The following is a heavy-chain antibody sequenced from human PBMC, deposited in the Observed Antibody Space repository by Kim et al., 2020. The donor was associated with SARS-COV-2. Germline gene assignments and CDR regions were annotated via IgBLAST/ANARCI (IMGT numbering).Heavy chain of an antibody. J-gene: IGHJ5*02. V-gene: IGHV4-34*01. CDR3: ARGRYSSSWYGARFWFVP. CDR1: GGSFSGYY. D-gene: IGHD6-13*01. Sequence: SETLSLTCAVYGGSFSGYYWSWIRQPPGKGLEWIGEINHSGSTNYNPSLKSRVTISVDTSKNQFSLKLSSVTAADTAVYYCARGRYSSSWYGARFWFVP. CDR2: INHSGST.